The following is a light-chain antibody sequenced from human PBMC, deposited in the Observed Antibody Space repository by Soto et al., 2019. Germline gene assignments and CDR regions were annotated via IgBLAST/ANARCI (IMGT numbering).Light chain of an antibody. CDR2: NNN. CDR1: SSNFGINV. J-gene: IGLJ1*01. CDR3: AAWDDSLNGYV. Sequence: QSVLTQPPSASGTPGQRITISCSGGSSNFGINVVNWYQQLPGTAPKLLIYNNNQRPSGVSVRFSGSKSGTSASLAISGLQSEDEADYYCAAWDDSLNGYVFGTGTKVTVL. V-gene: IGLV1-44*01.